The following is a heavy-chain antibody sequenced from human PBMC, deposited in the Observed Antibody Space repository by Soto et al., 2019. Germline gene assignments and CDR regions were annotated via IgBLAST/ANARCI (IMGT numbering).Heavy chain of an antibody. CDR1: GFTFSSYE. CDR2: ISSSGSTI. V-gene: IGHV3-48*03. Sequence: LRLSCAASGFTFSSYEMNWVRQAPGKGLEWVSYISSSGSTIYYADSVKGRFTISRDNAKNSLYLQMNSLRAEDTAVYYCARGRPWFDPWGQGTLVTVSS. CDR3: ARGRPWFDP. J-gene: IGHJ5*02.